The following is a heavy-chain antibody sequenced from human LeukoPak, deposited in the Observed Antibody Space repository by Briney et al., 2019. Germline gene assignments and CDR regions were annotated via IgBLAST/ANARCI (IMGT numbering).Heavy chain of an antibody. J-gene: IGHJ6*03. Sequence: GGSLRLSCAASGFTFGSYWMHWVRQAPGKGLVWVSRINSDGSSTSYADSVKGRFTISRDNAKNTLYLQMNSLRAEDTAVYYCATGFFYYYYMDVWGKGTTVTVSS. CDR3: ATGFFYYYYMDV. CDR2: INSDGSST. V-gene: IGHV3-74*01. CDR1: GFTFGSYW.